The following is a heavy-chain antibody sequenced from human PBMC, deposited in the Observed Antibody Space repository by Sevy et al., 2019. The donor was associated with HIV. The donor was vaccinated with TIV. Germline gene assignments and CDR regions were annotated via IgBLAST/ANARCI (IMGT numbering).Heavy chain of an antibody. J-gene: IGHJ4*02. V-gene: IGHV3-23*01. D-gene: IGHD2-8*01. CDR2: FSFGCGRI. CDR3: AREGCTQPHDY. CDR1: GFTFAKYS. Sequence: GGSLRLSCAASGFTFAKYSMSWVRQAPGKGLEGFSTFSFGCGRINYADSVKGRFTISRDDSKNTLFLQMNSLRAEDTATYFCAREGCTQPHDYWGQGTLVTVSS.